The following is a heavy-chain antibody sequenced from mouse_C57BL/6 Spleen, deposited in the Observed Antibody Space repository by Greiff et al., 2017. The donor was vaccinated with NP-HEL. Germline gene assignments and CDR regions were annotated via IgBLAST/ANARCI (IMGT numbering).Heavy chain of an antibody. J-gene: IGHJ2*01. CDR1: GFTFSSYA. V-gene: IGHV5-4*03. CDR3: AGNYYFDY. Sequence: EVMLVESGGGLVKPGGSLKLSCAASGFTFSSYAMSWVRQTPEKRLEWVATISDGGSYTYYPDNVKGRFTISRDNAKNNLYLQMSHLKSEDTAMYYCAGNYYFDYWGQGTTLTVSS. CDR2: ISDGGSYT. D-gene: IGHD2-1*01.